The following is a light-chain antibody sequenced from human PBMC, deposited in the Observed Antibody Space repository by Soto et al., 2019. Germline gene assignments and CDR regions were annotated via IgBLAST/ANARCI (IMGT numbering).Light chain of an antibody. CDR1: QSITSY. J-gene: IGKJ4*01. V-gene: IGKV1-39*01. CDR3: QQCDSTTFT. Sequence: DIQMTQSPSSLSASVGDRVTITCRASQSITSYLHWYQQKPGKAPKLLIYAESSLQSGVPSRFSGRGSGTDVTLNISSLQPEYFATYSCQQCDSTTFTFGGGTKVEI. CDR2: AES.